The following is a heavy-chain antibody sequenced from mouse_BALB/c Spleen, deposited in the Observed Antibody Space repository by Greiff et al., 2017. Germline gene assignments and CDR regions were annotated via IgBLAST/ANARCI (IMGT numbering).Heavy chain of an antibody. Sequence: EVNVVESGGGLVKPGGSLKLSCAASGFTFSSYAMSWVRQTPEKRLEWVASISSGGSTYYPDSVKGRFTISRDNARNILYLQMSSLRSEDTAMYYCATTVVATYYFDYWGQGTTLTVSS. J-gene: IGHJ2*01. CDR1: GFTFSSYA. CDR3: ATTVVATYYFDY. D-gene: IGHD1-1*01. CDR2: ISSGGST. V-gene: IGHV5-6-5*01.